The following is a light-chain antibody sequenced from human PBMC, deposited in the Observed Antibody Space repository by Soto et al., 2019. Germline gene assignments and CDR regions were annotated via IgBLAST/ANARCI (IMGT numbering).Light chain of an antibody. V-gene: IGLV1-44*01. J-gene: IGLJ3*02. CDR2: SNN. CDR3: AAWDDSLNGPV. Sequence: QSVLTQPPSASGTPGQRVTISCSGSSSNIGSNAVNWYQQLPGTAPKLLIYSNNQRPSGVPDRFSGSKSATSASLAISGLQSEDDADYYCAAWDDSLNGPVFGGGTKLTVL. CDR1: SSNIGSNA.